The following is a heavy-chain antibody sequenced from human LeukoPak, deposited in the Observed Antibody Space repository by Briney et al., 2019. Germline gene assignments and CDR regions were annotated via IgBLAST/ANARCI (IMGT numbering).Heavy chain of an antibody. CDR3: ARGGGHLDC. V-gene: IGHV3-7*03. D-gene: IGHD4-23*01. CDR1: GFSFSSYW. CDR2: IKQDGSDK. J-gene: IGHJ4*02. Sequence: GGSLRLSCAASGFSFSSYWMSWVRQAPGKGLEWVANIKQDGSDKYYLTSVRGRFTISRDNAKNSLFLQMNSLRVEDTAVYYCARGGGHLDCWGQGTLVTISS.